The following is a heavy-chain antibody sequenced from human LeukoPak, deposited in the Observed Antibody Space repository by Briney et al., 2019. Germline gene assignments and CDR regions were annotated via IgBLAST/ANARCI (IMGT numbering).Heavy chain of an antibody. CDR1: GGSISTYY. J-gene: IGHJ4*02. V-gene: IGHV4-59*12. CDR3: ARVDSGSYSFDY. D-gene: IGHD1-26*01. Sequence: SETLSLTCSVSGGSISTYYWSWIRQPPGKGLEWIGYIYHSGSTYYNPSLKSRVTISVDRSKNQFSLKLSSVTAADTAVYYCARVDSGSYSFDYWGQGTLVTVSS. CDR2: IYHSGST.